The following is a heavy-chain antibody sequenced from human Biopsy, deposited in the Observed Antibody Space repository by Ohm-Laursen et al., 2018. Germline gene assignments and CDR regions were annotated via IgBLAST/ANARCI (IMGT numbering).Heavy chain of an antibody. CDR1: GYTLTELS. V-gene: IGHV1-24*01. J-gene: IGHJ4*02. D-gene: IGHD3-10*01. CDR3: ATGPYYDTRFYYNVRPFDF. Sequence: ASVNVSCKVYGYTLTELSIHWVRQTGGKGLEWMGGFDREERKTVYAKKFQGRVTMTEDTSTDTVYMEVTSLRSDDTAVYYCATGPYYDTRFYYNVRPFDFWGQGTLVTASS. CDR2: FDREERKT.